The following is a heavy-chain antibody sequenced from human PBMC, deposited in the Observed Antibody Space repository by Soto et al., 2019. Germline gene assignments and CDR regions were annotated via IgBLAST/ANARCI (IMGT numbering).Heavy chain of an antibody. CDR3: ATTYDSSGYRFDY. CDR2: IDPSDSYT. D-gene: IGHD3-22*01. V-gene: IGHV5-10-1*01. J-gene: IGHJ4*02. CDR1: GYSFTSYL. Sequence: PGESLKISCKGSGYSFTSYLISWVRQMPVKGLEWMGRIDPSDSYTNYSPSFQGHVTISADKSISTAYLQWSSLKASDTAMYYCATTYDSSGYRFDYLGQGTLVTVSS.